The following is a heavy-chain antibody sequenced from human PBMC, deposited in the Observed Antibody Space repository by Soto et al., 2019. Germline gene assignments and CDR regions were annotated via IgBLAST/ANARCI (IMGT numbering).Heavy chain of an antibody. CDR2: ISYDGSNK. J-gene: IGHJ5*02. CDR3: AKVSGIAVVVGWFDP. V-gene: IGHV3-30*18. CDR1: GFTFSSYG. D-gene: IGHD6-19*01. Sequence: AGGSLRLSCAASGFTFSSYGMHWVRQAPGKGLEWVAVISYDGSNKYYADSVKGRFTISRDNSKNTLYLQMNSLRAEDTAVYYCAKVSGIAVVVGWFDPWGQGTLVTVSS.